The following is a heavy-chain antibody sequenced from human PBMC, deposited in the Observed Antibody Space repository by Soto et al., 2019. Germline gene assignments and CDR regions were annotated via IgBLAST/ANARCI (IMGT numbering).Heavy chain of an antibody. V-gene: IGHV4-31*03. D-gene: IGHD6-19*01. Sequence: QVQLQESGPGLVKPSQTLSLTCTVSGGSISSGGYYWSWIRQHPGKGLEWIGYIYYSGSTYYNPSLTSRVTISVDTSKNQFSLKLSSVTAADTAVYYCARDVGSDKTRVNWFDPWGQGTLVTVSS. CDR3: ARDVGSDKTRVNWFDP. J-gene: IGHJ5*02. CDR1: GGSISSGGYY. CDR2: IYYSGST.